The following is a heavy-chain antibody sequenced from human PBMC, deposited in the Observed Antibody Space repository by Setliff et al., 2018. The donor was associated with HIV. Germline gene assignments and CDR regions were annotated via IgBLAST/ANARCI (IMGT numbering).Heavy chain of an antibody. J-gene: IGHJ4*02. CDR2: SYYSGST. V-gene: IGHV4-39*07. Sequence: PSETLSLTCTVSDGSISSSSYYWGWIRQPPGKGLEWIGRSYYSGSTDHNPSLKRRVSISLDTSKKQFSPKLHSLIDAYTAVYFCARGGPDYYDYPYFDSWGQGTLVTVSS. D-gene: IGHD3-22*01. CDR3: ARGGPDYYDYPYFDS. CDR1: DGSISSSSYY.